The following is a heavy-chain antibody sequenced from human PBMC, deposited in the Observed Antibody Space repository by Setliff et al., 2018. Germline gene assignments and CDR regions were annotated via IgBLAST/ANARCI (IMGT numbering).Heavy chain of an antibody. CDR1: GGSISSSSYY. CDR2: IYYSGST. V-gene: IGHV4-39*07. CDR3: ARDLIPVTYYYDSSGYSGAFDI. Sequence: SETRSLTCTVSGGSISSSSYYWGWIRQPPGKGLEWIGSIYYSGSTYYNPSLKSRVTISVDTSKNQFSLKLSSVTAADTAVYYCARDLIPVTYYYDSSGYSGAFDIWGQGTMVTVSS. D-gene: IGHD3-22*01. J-gene: IGHJ3*02.